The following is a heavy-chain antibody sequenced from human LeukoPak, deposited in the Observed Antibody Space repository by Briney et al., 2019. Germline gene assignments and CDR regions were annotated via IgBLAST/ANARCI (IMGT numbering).Heavy chain of an antibody. CDR3: ATRAYNSGWYYFDY. CDR2: ISGSGGST. CDR1: GFTVSSNY. V-gene: IGHV3-23*01. D-gene: IGHD6-19*01. J-gene: IGHJ4*02. Sequence: GGSLRLSCAASGFTVSSNYMSWVRQAPGKGLEWVSAISGSGGSTYYANSVKGRFTISRDDSKNTLYLQMNSLRAEDTAVYYCATRAYNSGWYYFDYWGQGTLVTVSS.